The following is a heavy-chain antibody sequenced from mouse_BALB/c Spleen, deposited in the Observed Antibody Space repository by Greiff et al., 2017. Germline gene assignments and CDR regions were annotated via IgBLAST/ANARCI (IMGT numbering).Heavy chain of an antibody. J-gene: IGHJ1*01. V-gene: IGHV5-9-3*01. D-gene: IGHD2-13*01. CDR3: ARQGTTGTSWYFDV. Sequence: EVQLVESGGGLVKPGGSLKLSCAASGFTFSSYAMSWVRQTPEKRLEWVATISSGGSYTYYSDSVKGRFTISRDNAKNTLYLQMSSLRSEDTAMYYCARQGTTGTSWYFDVWGAGTTVTVSS. CDR1: GFTFSSYA. CDR2: ISSGGSYT.